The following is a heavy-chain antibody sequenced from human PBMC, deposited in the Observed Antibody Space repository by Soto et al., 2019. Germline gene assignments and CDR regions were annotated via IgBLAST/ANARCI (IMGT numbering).Heavy chain of an antibody. J-gene: IGHJ4*02. V-gene: IGHV1-69*13. CDR2: IIPIFGTA. CDR1: GGTFSSYA. Sequence: SVKVSCKASGGTFSSYAISWVRQAPGQGLEWMGGIIPIFGTANYAQKFQGRVTITADESTSTAYMELSSLRSEDTAVYYCASRTQFIAAAGNDYWGQGTLVTVSS. CDR3: ASRTQFIAAAGNDY. D-gene: IGHD6-13*01.